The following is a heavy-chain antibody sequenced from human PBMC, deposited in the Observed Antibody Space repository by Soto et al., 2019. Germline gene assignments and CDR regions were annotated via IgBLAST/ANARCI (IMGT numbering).Heavy chain of an antibody. CDR3: ARGRDIDYYGMDV. D-gene: IGHD2-15*01. Sequence: QLQLQESGSGLVKPSQTLSLTCAVSGGSISSGGYSWSWIRQPPGKGLEWIGYIYHSGSTSYNPSLNSRVTLSVDRSKNQFSLKLSSVTAADTAVYYCARGRDIDYYGMDVWGQGTTVTVSS. J-gene: IGHJ6*02. CDR2: IYHSGST. V-gene: IGHV4-30-2*01. CDR1: GGSISSGGYS.